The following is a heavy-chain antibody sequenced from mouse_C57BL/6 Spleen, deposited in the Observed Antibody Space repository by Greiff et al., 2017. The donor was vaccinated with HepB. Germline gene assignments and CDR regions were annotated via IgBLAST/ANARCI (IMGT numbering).Heavy chain of an antibody. CDR2: INPYNGGT. CDR1: GYTFTDYY. Sequence: VQLKQSGPVLVKPGASVKMSCKASGYTFTDYYMNWVKQSHGKSLEWIGVINPYNGGTSYNQKFKGKATLTVDKSSSTAYMELNSLTSEDSAVYYCAREYYGSKGYWGQGTTLTVSS. D-gene: IGHD1-1*01. CDR3: AREYYGSKGY. V-gene: IGHV1-19*01. J-gene: IGHJ2*01.